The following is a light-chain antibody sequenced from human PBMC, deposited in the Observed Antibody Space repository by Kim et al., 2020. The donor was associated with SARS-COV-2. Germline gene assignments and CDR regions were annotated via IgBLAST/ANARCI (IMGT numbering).Light chain of an antibody. V-gene: IGKV1-33*01. J-gene: IGKJ1*01. CDR1: QDISNY. CDR3: QQYDHLPGT. Sequence: DIQMTQSPSSLSASVGDRVTITCQASQDISNYLNWYQQKPGKAPKLLIYDASNLETGVPSRFSGSGSGTDFTFTISSLQPEDIATYYCQQYDHLPGTFGQGTKVDIK. CDR2: DAS.